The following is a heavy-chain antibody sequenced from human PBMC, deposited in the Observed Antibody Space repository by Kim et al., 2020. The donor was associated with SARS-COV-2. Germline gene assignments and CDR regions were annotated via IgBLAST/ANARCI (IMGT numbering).Heavy chain of an antibody. V-gene: IGHV3-72*01. Sequence: YAPSVKGRFTDSRENAKNSLYLQMNSLKAEDTAVYYCARDTAAAMDVWGQGTTVTVSS. D-gene: IGHD6-25*01. J-gene: IGHJ6*02. CDR3: ARDTAAAMDV.